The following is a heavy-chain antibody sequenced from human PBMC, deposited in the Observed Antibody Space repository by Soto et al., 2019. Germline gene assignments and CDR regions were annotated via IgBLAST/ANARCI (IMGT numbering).Heavy chain of an antibody. J-gene: IGHJ5*02. CDR2: INPSGGST. Sequence: QVQLVQSGAEGKKPGASVKVSCKASGYTFTSYYMHWVRQAPGQGLEWMGIINPSGGSTNYAQKFQGRVAMTRDTSTSTVYMELSSRRAADTAVYYCARSHCSGGSCYSGGGWFDPWGQGTLVTVSS. D-gene: IGHD2-15*01. V-gene: IGHV1-46*01. CDR1: GYTFTSYY. CDR3: ARSHCSGGSCYSGGGWFDP.